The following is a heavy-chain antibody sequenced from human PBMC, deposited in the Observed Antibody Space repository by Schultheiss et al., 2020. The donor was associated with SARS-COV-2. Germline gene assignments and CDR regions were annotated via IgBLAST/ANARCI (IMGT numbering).Heavy chain of an antibody. J-gene: IGHJ6*03. V-gene: IGHV4-61*02. D-gene: IGHD3-3*01. Sequence: SQTLSLTCTVSGGSISSGSYYWSWIRQPAGKGLEWIGRIYTSGSTNYNPSLKSRVTISVDTSKNQFSLKLSSVTAADTAVYYCARDTYYDFWRGYYTFNYYYMDVWGKGTTVTVSS. CDR2: IYTSGST. CDR3: ARDTYYDFWRGYYTFNYYYMDV. CDR1: GGSISSGSYY.